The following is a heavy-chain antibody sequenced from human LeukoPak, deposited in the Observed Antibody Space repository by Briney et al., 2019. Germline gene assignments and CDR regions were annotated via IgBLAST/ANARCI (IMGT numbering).Heavy chain of an antibody. J-gene: IGHJ3*02. Sequence: GSLRLSCAASGFTFSSYGMHWVRQAPGKGLEWVAFIRYDGSNKYYADSVKGRFTISRDNSKNTLYLQMNSLRAEDTAVYYCAKDSRIFIAVAPGDAFDIWGQGTMVTVSS. CDR1: GFTFSSYG. CDR3: AKDSRIFIAVAPGDAFDI. CDR2: IRYDGSNK. D-gene: IGHD6-19*01. V-gene: IGHV3-30*02.